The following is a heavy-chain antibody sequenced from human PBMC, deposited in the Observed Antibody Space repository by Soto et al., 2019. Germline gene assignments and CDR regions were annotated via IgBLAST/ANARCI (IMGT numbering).Heavy chain of an antibody. CDR1: GGSISSYY. J-gene: IGHJ4*02. CDR2: IYYSGST. V-gene: IGHV4-59*01. D-gene: IGHD3-10*01. CDR3: ARGRSVDYYGSGSYSFDY. Sequence: PSETLSLTCTVSGGSISSYYWSWIRQPPGKGLEWIGYIYYSGSTNYNPSLKSRVTISVDTPKNQFSLKLSSVTAADTAVYYCARGRSVDYYGSGSYSFDYWGQGTLVTVSS.